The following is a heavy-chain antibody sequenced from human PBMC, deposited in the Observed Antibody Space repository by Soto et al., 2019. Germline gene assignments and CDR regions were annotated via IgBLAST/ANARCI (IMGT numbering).Heavy chain of an antibody. Sequence: QVQLVQSGAEVKKPGASVKVSCKASGYTFSNYAVHWVRQAPGQRLEWRGWINVGNVNTKCSQKFQGRVTITRDTSASTANMELSSLRFDDTAVDYCARGGTQLWFDFWGQGTLVTVSS. CDR1: GYTFSNYA. CDR2: INVGNVNT. J-gene: IGHJ4*02. V-gene: IGHV1-3*01. D-gene: IGHD1-1*01. CDR3: ARGGTQLWFDF.